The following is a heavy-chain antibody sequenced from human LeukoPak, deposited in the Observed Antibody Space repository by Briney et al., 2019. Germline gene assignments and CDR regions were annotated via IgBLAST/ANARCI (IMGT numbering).Heavy chain of an antibody. CDR1: GGTFSSYA. CDR3: ARDLYYYDSSGYSPFDY. V-gene: IGHV1-69*06. D-gene: IGHD3-22*01. Sequence: SVKVSCKASGGTFSSYAISWVRQAPGQGLEWMGRIIPIFGTANYAQKFQGRVTITADKSTSTAYMELSSLGSEDTAVYYCARDLYYYDSSGYSPFDYWGQGTLVTVSS. J-gene: IGHJ4*02. CDR2: IIPIFGTA.